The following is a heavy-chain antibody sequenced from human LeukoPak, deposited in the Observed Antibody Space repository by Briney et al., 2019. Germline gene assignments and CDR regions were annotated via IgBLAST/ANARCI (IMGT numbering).Heavy chain of an antibody. J-gene: IGHJ4*02. Sequence: PGGSLRLSCAASGFTFSSYSMNWVRQAPGKGLEWVSSISSSSSYIYYADSVKGRFTISRDNAKNSLYLQMNSLRAEDTAMYHCARALSAMVPDYWGQGTLLTVSS. CDR2: ISSSSSYI. CDR3: ARALSAMVPDY. D-gene: IGHD5-18*01. V-gene: IGHV3-21*01. CDR1: GFTFSSYS.